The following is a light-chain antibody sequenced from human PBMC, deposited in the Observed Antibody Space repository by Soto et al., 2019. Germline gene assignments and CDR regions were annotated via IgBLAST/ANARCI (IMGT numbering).Light chain of an antibody. CDR2: GAS. V-gene: IGKV1D-13*01. Sequence: AIQLTQSPSSLSASVGDRVTITCRASQDISTALAWYQQKPGKPPKVLIYGASTLENGVPSRFIGSGSGTDFTLTISSLLPEDFATYYCHQFNNPITFGQGTRREIK. J-gene: IGKJ5*01. CDR3: HQFNNPIT. CDR1: QDISTA.